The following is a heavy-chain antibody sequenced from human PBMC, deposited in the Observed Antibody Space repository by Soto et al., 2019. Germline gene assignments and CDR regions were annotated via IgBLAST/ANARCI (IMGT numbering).Heavy chain of an antibody. CDR1: GYTFTSYG. CDR3: ARDAYSSGWYFFDY. J-gene: IGHJ4*02. D-gene: IGHD6-19*01. V-gene: IGHV1-18*01. Sequence: ASVKVSCKASGYTFTSYGISWVRQAPGQGLEWMGWISAYNGNTNYAQKLQDRVTMTTDTSTSTAYMELRSLRSDDTAVYYCARDAYSSGWYFFDYWGQGSLVTVSS. CDR2: ISAYNGNT.